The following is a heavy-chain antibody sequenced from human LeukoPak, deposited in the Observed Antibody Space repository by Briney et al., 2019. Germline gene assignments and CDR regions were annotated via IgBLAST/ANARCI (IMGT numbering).Heavy chain of an antibody. Sequence: HSGGSLRLSCAASGFTFSSYSMNWVRQAPGKGLEWVSAISGSGGSTYYADSVKGRFTISRDNSKNTLYLQMNSLRAEDTAVYYCAKSAREKWLGLIAFDYWGQGTLVTVSS. CDR1: GFTFSSYS. CDR2: ISGSGGST. V-gene: IGHV3-23*01. D-gene: IGHD6-19*01. J-gene: IGHJ4*02. CDR3: AKSAREKWLGLIAFDY.